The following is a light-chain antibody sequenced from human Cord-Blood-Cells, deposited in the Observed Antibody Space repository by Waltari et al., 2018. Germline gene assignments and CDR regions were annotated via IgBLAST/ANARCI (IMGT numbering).Light chain of an antibody. CDR1: QSISSY. Sequence: DIQMTQSPSSLSASVGDRVTITCRASQSISSYLNWYQQKPGKAPKLLIYAASSLQSGVPSRFSGSGSVTDFTLTIGSLQPEDFATYYCQQSYSTPFTFGPGTKVDIK. CDR3: QQSYSTPFT. CDR2: AAS. J-gene: IGKJ3*01. V-gene: IGKV1-39*01.